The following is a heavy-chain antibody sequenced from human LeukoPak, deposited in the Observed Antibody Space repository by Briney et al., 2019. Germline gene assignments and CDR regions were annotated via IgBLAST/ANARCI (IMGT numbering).Heavy chain of an antibody. D-gene: IGHD5-18*01. CDR2: IWYDGSSK. J-gene: IGHJ4*02. V-gene: IGHV3-33*01. Sequence: PGGSLRLSCAASGFTFNSYGTHWVRQAPGKGLEWVAVIWYDGSSKYYADSVKGRFTISRDNSKNTLYLQMNSLRAEDTAVYYCARDQGYTYVDSWGQGTLVTVSS. CDR3: ARDQGYTYVDS. CDR1: GFTFNSYG.